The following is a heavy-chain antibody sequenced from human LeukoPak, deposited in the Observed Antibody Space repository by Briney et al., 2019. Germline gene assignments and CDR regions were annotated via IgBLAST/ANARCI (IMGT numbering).Heavy chain of an antibody. J-gene: IGHJ4*02. CDR1: GYTFTGYY. D-gene: IGHD3-22*01. Sequence: ASVKVSCKASGYTFTGYYMHWVRQAPGQGLEWMGWINPNSGGTNYAQKFQGRVTMTRDTSISTAYMELSRLRSEDTAVYYCARIADSSGYSPADWGQGTLVTVSS. V-gene: IGHV1-2*02. CDR3: ARIADSSGYSPAD. CDR2: INPNSGGT.